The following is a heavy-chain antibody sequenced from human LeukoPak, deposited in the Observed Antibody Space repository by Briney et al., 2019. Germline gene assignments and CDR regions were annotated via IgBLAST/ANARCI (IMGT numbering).Heavy chain of an antibody. V-gene: IGHV4-59*08. CDR1: GASLSTSS. CDR2: IYYSGTA. J-gene: IGHJ4*02. CDR3: ARHFSNGWSDK. Sequence: SETLSLTCTVSGASLSTSSWTGIRQPPEKGLECIGFIYYSGTAHYHPSLKSRVTISLDTSKNQFSLRLSSVTAADTAVYYCARHFSNGWSDKWGQGTLVTVS. D-gene: IGHD6-19*01.